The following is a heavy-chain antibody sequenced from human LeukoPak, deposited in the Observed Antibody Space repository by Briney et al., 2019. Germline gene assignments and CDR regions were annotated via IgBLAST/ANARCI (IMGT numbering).Heavy chain of an antibody. Sequence: SETLSLTCTVSGGSISSYYWSWIRQPPGKGLEWIGYIYYSGSTNYNPSLKSRVTISVDTSKNQFSLKLSSVTAADTAVYYCASHRESSPRLGAFDIWAKGQWSPSLQ. V-gene: IGHV4-59*01. J-gene: IGHJ3*02. CDR3: ASHRESSPRLGAFDI. CDR1: GGSISSYY. D-gene: IGHD1-26*01. CDR2: IYYSGST.